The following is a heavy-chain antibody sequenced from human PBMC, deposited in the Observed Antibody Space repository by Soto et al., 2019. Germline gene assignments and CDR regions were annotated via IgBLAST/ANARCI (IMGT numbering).Heavy chain of an antibody. J-gene: IGHJ6*02. CDR1: GFTFSSYA. CDR2: ISYDGSNK. D-gene: IGHD6-13*01. CDR3: ARVRIAAAGTTPYYYYGMDV. Sequence: GGSLRLSCAASGFTFSSYAVHWVRQAPGKGLEWVAVISYDGSNKYYADSVKGRFTISRDNSKNTLYLQMNSLRAEDTAVYYCARVRIAAAGTTPYYYYGMDVWGQGTTVTVSS. V-gene: IGHV3-30-3*01.